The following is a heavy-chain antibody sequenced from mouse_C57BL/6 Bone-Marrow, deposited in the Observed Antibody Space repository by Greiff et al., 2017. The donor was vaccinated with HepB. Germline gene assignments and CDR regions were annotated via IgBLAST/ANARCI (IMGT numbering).Heavy chain of an antibody. V-gene: IGHV5-12*01. CDR2: ISNGGGST. CDR3: ARSYYYGSSLGWFAY. J-gene: IGHJ3*01. Sequence: EVMLVESGGGLVQPGGSLKLSCAASGFTFSDYYMYWVRQTPEKRLEWVAYISNGGGSTYYPDTVKGRFTISRDNAKNTLYLQMSRLKSEDTAMYYCARSYYYGSSLGWFAYWGQGTLVTVSA. D-gene: IGHD1-1*01. CDR1: GFTFSDYY.